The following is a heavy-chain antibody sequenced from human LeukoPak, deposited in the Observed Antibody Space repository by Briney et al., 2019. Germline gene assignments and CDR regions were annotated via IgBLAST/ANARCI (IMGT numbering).Heavy chain of an antibody. CDR1: GYTFTSYY. Sequence: ASVKVSCKASGYTFTSYYMHWVRQAPGQGLEWMGIINPSGGSTSYAQKFQGRVTMTRDTSISTAYMELSRLRSDDTAVYYCARGRGSTLDFWGQGTLVTVSS. J-gene: IGHJ4*02. CDR3: ARGRGSTLDF. CDR2: INPSGGST. V-gene: IGHV1-46*01. D-gene: IGHD2-2*01.